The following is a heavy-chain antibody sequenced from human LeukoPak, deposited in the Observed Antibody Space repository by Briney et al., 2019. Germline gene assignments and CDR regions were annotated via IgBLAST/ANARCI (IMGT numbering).Heavy chain of an antibody. Sequence: PGGSLRLSCAASGFTFSSYSMNWVRQAPGKGLEWVSSISSSSSYIYYADSVKGRFTISRDNAKNSLYLQMNSLRAEDTAVYYCARELGDRFYFDYWGQGTLVTVSS. CDR3: ARELGDRFYFDY. CDR1: GFTFSSYS. J-gene: IGHJ4*02. V-gene: IGHV3-21*01. D-gene: IGHD3-16*01. CDR2: ISSSSSYI.